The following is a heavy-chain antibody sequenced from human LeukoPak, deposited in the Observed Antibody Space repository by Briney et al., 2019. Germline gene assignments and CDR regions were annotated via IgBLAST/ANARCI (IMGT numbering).Heavy chain of an antibody. J-gene: IGHJ5*02. CDR3: ARLCEHCSSTSFGP. CDR2: MNPNSGNT. V-gene: IGHV1-8*01. Sequence: ASVKVSCKASGYTFTSYDINWVRQATGQGLEWMGWMNPNSGNTGYAQKFQGRVTVTRHASIRTAYMELSSLGSEDTAVYYCARLCEHCSSTSFGPWGRATLVTVSS. CDR1: GYTFTSYD. D-gene: IGHD2-2*01.